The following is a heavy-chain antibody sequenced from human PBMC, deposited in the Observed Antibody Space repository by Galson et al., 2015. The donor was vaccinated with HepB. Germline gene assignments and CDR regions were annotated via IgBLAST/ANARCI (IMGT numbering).Heavy chain of an antibody. D-gene: IGHD6-19*01. CDR3: ARSPGGWENWFDP. J-gene: IGHJ5*02. CDR1: GYTFTGYY. Sequence: SVKVSCKASGYTFTGYYMHWVRQAPGQGLEWMGWINPNSGGTNYAQKFQGWVTMTRDTSISTAYMELSRLRSDDTAVYYCARSPGGWENWFDPWGQGTLVTVSS. CDR2: INPNSGGT. V-gene: IGHV1-2*04.